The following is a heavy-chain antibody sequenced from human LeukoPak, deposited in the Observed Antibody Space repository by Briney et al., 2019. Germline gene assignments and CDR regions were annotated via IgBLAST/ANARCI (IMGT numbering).Heavy chain of an antibody. J-gene: IGHJ6*02. V-gene: IGHV3-30*18. CDR1: GFTFTNYD. D-gene: IGHD1-26*01. CDR3: AKDIRVGATGYYYYYGMDV. CDR2: ISFDGTNK. Sequence: GGSLRLSCTTSGFTFTNYDMHWVRQAPGKGLEWVAAISFDGTNKYYADSVKGRFTISRDNSKNTLYLQMSSLRAEDTALYYCAKDIRVGATGYYYYYGMDVWGQGTTVTVSS.